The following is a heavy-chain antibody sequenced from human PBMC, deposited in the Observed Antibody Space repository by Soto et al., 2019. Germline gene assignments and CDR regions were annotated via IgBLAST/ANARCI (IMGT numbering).Heavy chain of an antibody. CDR3: ASLIYSAGRSPDY. V-gene: IGHV3-74*01. Sequence: EVQLVESGGGLVQPGGSLRLSCAASGFTFSRFCMHWVRQAPGKGLVWVSRISPDGSTTAYADSVKGRFTISRDNAKNTLYLQMNSLRAEDTAVYFCASLIYSAGRSPDYWGQGTLVTVSS. CDR1: GFTFSRFC. D-gene: IGHD6-13*01. CDR2: ISPDGSTT. J-gene: IGHJ4*02.